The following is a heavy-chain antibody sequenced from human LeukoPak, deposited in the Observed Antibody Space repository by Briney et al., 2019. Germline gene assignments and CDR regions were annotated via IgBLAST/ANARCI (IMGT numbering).Heavy chain of an antibody. CDR2: ISSSSYI. CDR1: GFTFSSYS. V-gene: IGHV3-21*01. Sequence: GGSLRLSCAASGFTFSSYSMNWVRQAPGKGLEWVSSISSSSYIYYADSVKGRFTISRDNAKNSLYLQMNSLRAEDTAVYYCARDCTAAGTFDYWGQGTLVTVSS. J-gene: IGHJ4*02. CDR3: ARDCTAAGTFDY. D-gene: IGHD6-13*01.